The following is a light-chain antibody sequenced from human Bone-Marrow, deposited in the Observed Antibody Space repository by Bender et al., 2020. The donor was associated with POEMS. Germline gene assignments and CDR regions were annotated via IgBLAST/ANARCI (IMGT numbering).Light chain of an antibody. J-gene: IGLJ2*01. CDR2: DVS. CDR1: SSDVGGYNY. V-gene: IGLV2-14*03. Sequence: QSALTQPAAVSGSPGQSITISCTGTSSDVGGYNYVSWYQHHSDKAPKLMIFDVSTRPSGVSTRFSGSKSGNTASLTISGLQAEDEADYYCASYTSSSTRVFGGGTKLTVL. CDR3: ASYTSSSTRV.